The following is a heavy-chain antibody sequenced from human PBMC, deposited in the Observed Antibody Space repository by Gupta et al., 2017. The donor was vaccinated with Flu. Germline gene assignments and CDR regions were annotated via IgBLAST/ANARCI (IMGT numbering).Heavy chain of an antibody. CDR1: GFSFSNYG. CDR3: AKDWKWNYNNYGMNV. J-gene: IGHJ6*02. D-gene: IGHD5-24*01. V-gene: IGHV3-30*18. Sequence: QEQVVESGGGVVQPGRSLRLSCAASGFSFSNYGMHWVRQAPGKGLEWVAVISYDGSSKDYADYVKGRYTISRDNSKNTLYLQMNSLRTEDTAVYYCAKDWKWNYNNYGMNVWGQGTTVTVSS. CDR2: ISYDGSSK.